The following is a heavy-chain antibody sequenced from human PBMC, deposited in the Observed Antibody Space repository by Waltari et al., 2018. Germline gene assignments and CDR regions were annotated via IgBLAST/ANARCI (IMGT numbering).Heavy chain of an antibody. CDR1: GDSISNSY. CDR3: ARDRREDFGDYDPLFDY. D-gene: IGHD4-17*01. J-gene: IGHJ4*02. V-gene: IGHV4-4*07. Sequence: HLQESGPGLVKPSENLSLTCDVSGDSISNSYWSWIRQSAGKELEWIGRVYTSGSPNYNPALRGRITVSEDTSKNQISRKMNSVTAADTAVYYCARDRREDFGDYDPLFDYWGQGVLVTVSS. CDR2: VYTSGSP.